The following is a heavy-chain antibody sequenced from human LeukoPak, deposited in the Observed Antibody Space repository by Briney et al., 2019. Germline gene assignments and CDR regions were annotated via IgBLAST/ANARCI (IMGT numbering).Heavy chain of an antibody. CDR2: ISWNSGSI. Sequence: GGSLRLSCAASGFTFDDYAMHWVRQAPGKGLEWVSGISWNSGSIGYADSVKGRFTISRDNAKNSLYLQMNSLRAEDTAVYYCAKGIKQQLVSDYWGQGTLVTVSS. CDR3: AKGIKQQLVSDY. J-gene: IGHJ4*02. D-gene: IGHD6-13*01. CDR1: GFTFDDYA. V-gene: IGHV3-9*01.